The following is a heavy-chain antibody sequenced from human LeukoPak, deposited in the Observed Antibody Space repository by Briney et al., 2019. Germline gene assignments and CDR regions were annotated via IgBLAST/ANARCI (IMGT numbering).Heavy chain of an antibody. V-gene: IGHV4-59*01. D-gene: IGHD3-22*01. CDR1: GGSISSYY. CDR2: MYNSGTT. CDR3: ARAPHSYDSGTYSVQQYFDL. Sequence: SETLSLTCTVSGGSISSYYWSWIRQPPGKGLEWIAYMYNSGTTNYNPSLKSRVTISVDTSKSHFSLRLSSVTAADTAVYYCARAPHSYDSGTYSVQQYFDLWGRGTLVTVSS. J-gene: IGHJ2*01.